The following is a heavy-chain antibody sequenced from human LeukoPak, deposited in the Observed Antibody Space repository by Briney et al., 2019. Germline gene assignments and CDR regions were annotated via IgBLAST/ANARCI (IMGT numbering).Heavy chain of an antibody. CDR2: IRSKAYGGTT. CDR3: TRDTLLRYFDWFDPFDY. J-gene: IGHJ4*02. D-gene: IGHD3-9*01. V-gene: IGHV3-49*03. CDR1: GFTFGDYA. Sequence: GRSLRLSCTASGFTFGDYAMSWFRQAPGKGLEGVGFIRSKAYGGTTEYAASVKGRFTISRDDSKSIAYLQMNSLKTEDTAVYYCTRDTLLRYFDWFDPFDYWGQGTLVTVSS.